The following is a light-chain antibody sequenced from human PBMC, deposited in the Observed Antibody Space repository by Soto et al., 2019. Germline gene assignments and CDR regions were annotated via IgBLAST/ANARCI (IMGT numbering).Light chain of an antibody. CDR3: QQSYNTPWT. CDR2: AAS. CDR1: RNINTY. J-gene: IGKJ1*01. V-gene: IGKV1-39*01. Sequence: EIQMTQSPSSLSASVGDRVTITCRASRNINTYLNWYQQKPGKAPDLLIYAASSLQSGVPSRFSGSGSGTDFTLTITNLQAEDSATYYCQQSYNTPWTFGQGTKLEIK.